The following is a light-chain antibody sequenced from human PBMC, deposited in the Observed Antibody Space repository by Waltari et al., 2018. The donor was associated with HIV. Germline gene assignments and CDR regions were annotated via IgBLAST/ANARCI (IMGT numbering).Light chain of an antibody. V-gene: IGLV2-23*02. CDR2: DVS. J-gene: IGLJ3*02. CDR3: CSYAGSSTLL. Sequence: QSALTQPASVSGSPGQSITISCPGASSDVGGYKYVSWYHHHPGKAPKLMIYDVSERPSGVSNRFSGSKSGNTASLTISGLQAEDEADYYCCSYAGSSTLLFGGGTKVTVL. CDR1: SSDVGGYKY.